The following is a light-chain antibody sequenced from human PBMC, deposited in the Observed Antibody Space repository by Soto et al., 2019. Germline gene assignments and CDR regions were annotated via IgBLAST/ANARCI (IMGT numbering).Light chain of an antibody. CDR1: QSLANSF. V-gene: IGKV3-20*01. Sequence: EFVLTQSPGTLSLSPGERATLSCRASQSLANSFIAWYQQKPGQPPRLLIYDTSSRASGIPDRFSGSGSGTDFTLTLSRLETEDFAVCSCQQYGTSEIIFGQGTRLDIK. J-gene: IGKJ5*01. CDR2: DTS. CDR3: QQYGTSEII.